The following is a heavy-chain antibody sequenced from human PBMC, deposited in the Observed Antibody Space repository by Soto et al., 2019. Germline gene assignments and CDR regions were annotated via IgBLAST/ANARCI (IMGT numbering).Heavy chain of an antibody. CDR3: ARTKGSTVTYYFDY. V-gene: IGHV2-5*02. J-gene: IGHJ4*02. D-gene: IGHD4-17*01. Sequence: QITLKESGPTLVKPTQTLTLTCTFSGFSLSTSKVGVGWIRQPPGKALEWLVFIYWDDDKRYSPSLKSRLTITKHTSTNQVVLTMTNMDPVDTATYYCARTKGSTVTYYFDYWGQGTLVTVSS. CDR1: GFSLSTSKVG. CDR2: IYWDDDK.